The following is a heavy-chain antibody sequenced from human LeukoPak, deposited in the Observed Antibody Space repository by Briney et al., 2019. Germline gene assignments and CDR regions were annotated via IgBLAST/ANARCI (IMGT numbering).Heavy chain of an antibody. CDR1: GGTFSSYA. V-gene: IGHV1-2*02. Sequence: ASVKVSCKASGGTFSSYAISWVRQAPGQGLEWTGWIDPKNGGTNYAQKFRGRVTMTTDSSFTTVYMDLSRLISDDTAVYYCSRGGLYHGFDYWGQGTLVTVSS. CDR2: IDPKNGGT. J-gene: IGHJ4*02. CDR3: SRGGLYHGFDY. D-gene: IGHD1-14*01.